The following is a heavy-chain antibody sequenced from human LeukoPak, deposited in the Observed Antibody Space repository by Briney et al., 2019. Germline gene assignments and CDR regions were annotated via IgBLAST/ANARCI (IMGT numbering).Heavy chain of an antibody. CDR1: GFTFTDYY. Sequence: PGGSLRLSCAASGFTFTDYYMSWIRQAPGEGLEWVSYISGSDSITFYADSVKGRFIISRDNAKNSLYLEMNSLRVEDTAVYYCARSDYINFAAYFDYWGQGSLVTVSS. J-gene: IGHJ4*02. CDR2: ISGSDSIT. D-gene: IGHD4-11*01. V-gene: IGHV3-11*01. CDR3: ARSDYINFAAYFDY.